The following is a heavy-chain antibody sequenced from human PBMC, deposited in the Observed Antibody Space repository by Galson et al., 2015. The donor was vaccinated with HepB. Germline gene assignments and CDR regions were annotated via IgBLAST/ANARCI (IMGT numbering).Heavy chain of an antibody. Sequence: SVKVSCKASGYTFTSYYMHWVRQAPGQGLEWMGIINPSGGSTCYAQKFQGRVTMTRDTSTSTVYMELSSLRSEDTAVYYCASLTPTGDDYYYYYGMDVWGQGTTVTVSS. CDR3: ASLTPTGDDYYYYYGMDV. CDR1: GYTFTSYY. D-gene: IGHD7-27*01. J-gene: IGHJ6*02. CDR2: INPSGGST. V-gene: IGHV1-46*01.